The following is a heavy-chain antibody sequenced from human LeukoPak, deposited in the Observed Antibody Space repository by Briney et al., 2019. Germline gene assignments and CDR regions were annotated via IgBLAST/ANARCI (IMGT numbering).Heavy chain of an antibody. D-gene: IGHD1-1*01. V-gene: IGHV3-23*01. Sequence: GGSLRLSCAASRSTFSDHYMHRVRQAPGKGLEWVSAISGSGGSTYYADSVKGRFTISRDNSKNTLYLQMNSLRAEDTAVYYSAKDPQLNWFDPWGQGTLVTVSS. CDR3: AKDPQLNWFDP. CDR2: ISGSGGST. CDR1: RSTFSDHY. J-gene: IGHJ5*02.